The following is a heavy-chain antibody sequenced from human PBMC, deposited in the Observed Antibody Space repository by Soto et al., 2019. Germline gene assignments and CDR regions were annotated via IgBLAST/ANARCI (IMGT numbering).Heavy chain of an antibody. V-gene: IGHV3-30-3*01. CDR3: ARDELAVAGPGYFDY. Sequence: QVQLVESGGGVVQPGRSLRLSCAASGFTFSSYAMHWVRQAPGKGLEWVAVISYDGSNKYYADSVKGRFTISRDNSKNTLYLQMNSLRAEDTAVYYCARDELAVAGPGYFDYWGQGTLVTVSS. J-gene: IGHJ4*02. CDR2: ISYDGSNK. CDR1: GFTFSSYA. D-gene: IGHD6-19*01.